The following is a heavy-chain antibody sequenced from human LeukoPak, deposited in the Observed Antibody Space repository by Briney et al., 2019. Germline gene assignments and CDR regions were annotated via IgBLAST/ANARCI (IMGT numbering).Heavy chain of an antibody. J-gene: IGHJ4*02. CDR3: ARREAYDYGATFDY. CDR2: IYYSGST. V-gene: IGHV4-59*08. CDR1: GGSISSYY. Sequence: SETLSLTCTVSGGSISSYYWSWIRQPPGKGLEWIGYIYYSGSTNYNPSLKSRVTISVDTSKNQFSLKLSSVTAADTAVYYCARREAYDYGATFDYWGQGTLVTVSS. D-gene: IGHD4-17*01.